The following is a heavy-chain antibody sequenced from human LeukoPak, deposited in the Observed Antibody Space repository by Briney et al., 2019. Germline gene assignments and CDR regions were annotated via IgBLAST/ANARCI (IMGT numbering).Heavy chain of an antibody. CDR2: ISPSGGST. Sequence: ASVKVSCKAFGYTFTSNYMHWVRQAPGQGPEWMGVISPSGGSTTYAQKFQGRVTLTRDMSTSTDYLELSSLRSEDTAVYYCARDKPSYYDYVWGSYRVGAFDIWGQGTMVTVSS. D-gene: IGHD3-16*02. CDR1: GYTFTSNY. CDR3: ARDKPSYYDYVWGSYRVGAFDI. J-gene: IGHJ3*02. V-gene: IGHV1-46*01.